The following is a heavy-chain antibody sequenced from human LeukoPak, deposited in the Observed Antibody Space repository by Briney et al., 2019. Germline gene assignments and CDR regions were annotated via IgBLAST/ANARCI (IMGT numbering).Heavy chain of an antibody. CDR3: ARTGDDWYYDILTGYHDY. J-gene: IGHJ4*02. V-gene: IGHV4-34*01. CDR2: INHSGST. D-gene: IGHD3-9*01. Sequence: SETLSLTCAVYGGSFSGYYWSWIRQPPGKGLEWIGEINHSGSTNCNPSLKSRVTISVDTSKNQFSLKLSSVTAADTAVYYCARTGDDWYYDILTGYHDYWGQGTLVTVSS. CDR1: GGSFSGYY.